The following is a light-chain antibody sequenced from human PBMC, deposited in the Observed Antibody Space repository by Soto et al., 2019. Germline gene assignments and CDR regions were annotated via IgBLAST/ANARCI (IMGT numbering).Light chain of an antibody. J-gene: IGKJ5*01. CDR3: QQYDDLPFT. CDR1: QYIDKF. Sequence: DILMTQSPSSLSVSKGERATLSCLAGQYIDKFLNWYLQKSGKAPQLLISYAANWETGVPSRFSGGGSGTDFTFTITSLQPEDVAIYYCQQYDDLPFTFGQGTRLEIK. V-gene: IGKV1-33*01. CDR2: YAA.